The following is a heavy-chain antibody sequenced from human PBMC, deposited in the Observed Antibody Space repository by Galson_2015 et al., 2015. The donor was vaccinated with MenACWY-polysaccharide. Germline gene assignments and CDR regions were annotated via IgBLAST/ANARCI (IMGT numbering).Heavy chain of an antibody. V-gene: IGHV4-61*01. CDR3: AREVYYNSGSGRHFDH. D-gene: IGHD3-10*01. CDR2: VYHAGSV. J-gene: IGHJ4*02. CDR1: GASVSSRTYY. Sequence: ETLSLTCPVSGASVSSRTYYWSWIRQTPGKGLEWIGYVYHAGSVDHNPSLKSRLTMSMDKSRNQFSLKLTSMTAADTGVYYCAREVYYNSGSGRHFDHWGQGTLVTVSS.